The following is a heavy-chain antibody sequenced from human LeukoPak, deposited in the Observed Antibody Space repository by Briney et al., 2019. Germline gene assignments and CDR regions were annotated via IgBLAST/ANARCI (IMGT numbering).Heavy chain of an antibody. CDR1: GYSISSGYY. Sequence: SETLSLTCTVSGYSISSGYYWGWIRQPPGKGLEWIGSIYHSGSTYYNPSLKSRVTISVDTSKNQFSLKLSSVTAADTAVYYCARARGEQQLANYWGQGTLVTVSS. J-gene: IGHJ4*02. V-gene: IGHV4-38-2*02. CDR3: ARARGEQQLANY. D-gene: IGHD6-13*01. CDR2: IYHSGST.